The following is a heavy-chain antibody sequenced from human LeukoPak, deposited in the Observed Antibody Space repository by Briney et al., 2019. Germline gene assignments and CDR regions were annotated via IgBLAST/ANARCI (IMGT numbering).Heavy chain of an antibody. CDR3: ARYVPVKTGTTRSSFDF. CDR2: INHSGST. D-gene: IGHD1-1*01. J-gene: IGHJ4*02. CDR1: GGSFSDYD. V-gene: IGHV4-34*10. Sequence: PSETLSLTCAVSGGSFSDYDWSWIRQPPGKGLEWIGEINHSGSTNRDPSLKSRITMSIDTSKSQFSLNLRSVTAADTAVYYCARYVPVKTGTTRSSFDFWGQGTLVTVSS.